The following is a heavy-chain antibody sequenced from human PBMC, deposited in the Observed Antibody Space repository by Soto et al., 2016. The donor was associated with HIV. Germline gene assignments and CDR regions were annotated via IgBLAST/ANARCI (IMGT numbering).Heavy chain of an antibody. CDR1: GITVTNTY. Sequence: EEQLVESGGGLVQPGGSLRLSCTASGITVTNTYLNWVRQAPGKGLEWVSVIYSDDSTFYADSVRGRFTISRDISKNTLFLQMNGLRAEDTAIYYCARERDYDSSEDGFDMWGQGTMVTVSS. D-gene: IGHD3-22*01. V-gene: IGHV3-66*01. CDR2: IYSDDST. J-gene: IGHJ3*02. CDR3: ARERDYDSSEDGFDM.